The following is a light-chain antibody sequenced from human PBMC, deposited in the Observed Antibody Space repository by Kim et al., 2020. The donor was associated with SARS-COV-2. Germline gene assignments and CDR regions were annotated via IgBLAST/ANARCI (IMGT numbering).Light chain of an antibody. V-gene: IGKV1-5*03. CDR3: QHYIRFPYT. Sequence: SASVGDRVTISRRASQTISTWLAWYPQKPGKAPTPLLYLASTLDSGVPSRFSGSGSGTEFTLTIDSLQPDDFATYYCQHYIRFPYTFGQGTKLEI. J-gene: IGKJ2*01. CDR2: LAS. CDR1: QTISTW.